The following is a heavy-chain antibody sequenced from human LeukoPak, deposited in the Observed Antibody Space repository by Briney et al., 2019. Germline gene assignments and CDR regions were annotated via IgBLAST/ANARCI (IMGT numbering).Heavy chain of an antibody. D-gene: IGHD5-18*01. CDR3: ASGYSYGFDY. CDR1: GGSISSSNW. CDR2: MYPSGST. Sequence: RTSETLSLTCAVSGGSISSSNWWSWVRQPPGKGLEWIGEMYPSGSTNYNLSLKSRVTISIDKSKNQFSLKLTSVTAADTAMYYCASGYSYGFDYWGQGTLVTVSS. J-gene: IGHJ4*02. V-gene: IGHV4-4*02.